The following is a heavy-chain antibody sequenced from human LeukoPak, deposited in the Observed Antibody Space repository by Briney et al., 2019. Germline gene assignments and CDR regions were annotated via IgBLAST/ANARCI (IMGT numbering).Heavy chain of an antibody. CDR1: GYTFTSYT. Sequence: ASVKVSCKASGYTFTSYTMHWVRQAPGQRLEWMGWINAGNGNTKYSQEFQGRVTITRDTSASTAYMELSSLRSEDMAVYYCARGGHTIFGVVRSWFDPWGQGTLVTVSS. D-gene: IGHD3-3*01. J-gene: IGHJ5*02. CDR2: INAGNGNT. CDR3: ARGGHTIFGVVRSWFDP. V-gene: IGHV1-3*03.